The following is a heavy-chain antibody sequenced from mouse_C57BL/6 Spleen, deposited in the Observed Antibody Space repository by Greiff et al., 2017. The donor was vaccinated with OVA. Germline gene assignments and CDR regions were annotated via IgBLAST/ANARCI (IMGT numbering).Heavy chain of an antibody. D-gene: IGHD1-1*01. J-gene: IGHJ1*03. CDR2: IYPGDGDT. V-gene: IGHV1-80*01. CDR3: ARSRKNTVQGYFDV. CDR1: GYAFSSYW. Sequence: QVQLKESGAELVKPGASVKISCKASGYAFSSYWMNWVKQRPGKGLEWIGQIYPGDGDTNYNGKFKGKATLTADKSSSTAYMQLSSLTSEDSAVYFCARSRKNTVQGYFDVWGTGTTVTVSS.